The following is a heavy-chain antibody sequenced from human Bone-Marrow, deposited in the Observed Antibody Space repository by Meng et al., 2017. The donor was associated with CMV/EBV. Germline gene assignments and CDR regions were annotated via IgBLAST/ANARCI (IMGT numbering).Heavy chain of an antibody. CDR2: INSDGSST. J-gene: IGHJ4*02. Sequence: GESLKISCAASGFTFSSYWMHWVRQAPGKGLVWVSRINSDGSSTSYADSVKGRFTISRDNAKKSLYLQMNSLRAEDTAVYYCARSLRDAYFDYWGQGTLVTVSS. CDR3: ARSLRDAYFDY. CDR1: GFTFSSYW. V-gene: IGHV3-74*01.